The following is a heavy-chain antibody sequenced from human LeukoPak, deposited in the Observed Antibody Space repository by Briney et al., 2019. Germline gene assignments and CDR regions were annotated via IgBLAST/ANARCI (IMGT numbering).Heavy chain of an antibody. D-gene: IGHD6-13*01. CDR2: ISSSSSYI. Sequence: PGGSLRLSCAASGFTFSSYSRNWVRQAPGKGLEWVSSISSSSSYIYYANSVKGRFTISRDNAKNSLYLQMNSLRAEDTAVYYCARDRGIAAAGRSNYFDYWGQGTLVTVSS. CDR3: ARDRGIAAAGRSNYFDY. CDR1: GFTFSSYS. V-gene: IGHV3-21*01. J-gene: IGHJ4*02.